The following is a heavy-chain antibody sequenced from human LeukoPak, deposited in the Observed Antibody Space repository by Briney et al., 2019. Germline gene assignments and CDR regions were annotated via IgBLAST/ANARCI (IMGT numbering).Heavy chain of an antibody. CDR1: GFTFSSYE. V-gene: IGHV3-48*03. CDR2: ISSGSSTI. CDR3: AKSGYNRFDY. Sequence: GGSLRLSCAASGFTFSSYEMNWVRQAPGKGLEWVSYISSGSSTIYYADSVKGRFTISRDNAKNSLYLQMNSLRAEDTAVYYCAKSGYNRFDYWGQGTLVTVSS. D-gene: IGHD5-24*01. J-gene: IGHJ4*02.